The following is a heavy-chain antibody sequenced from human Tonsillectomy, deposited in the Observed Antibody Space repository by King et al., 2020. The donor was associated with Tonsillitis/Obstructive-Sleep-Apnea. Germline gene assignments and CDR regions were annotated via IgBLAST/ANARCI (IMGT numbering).Heavy chain of an antibody. D-gene: IGHD6-19*01. CDR2: IESKIDGGTT. CDR3: TTEADYYYMDV. V-gene: IGHV3-15*04. CDR1: GFTFSNAW. Sequence: VQLVESGGGLVKPGGSLRLSCAASGFTFSNAWMTWVRQAPGKGLEWVGRIESKIDGGTTDHAAPVKGRFTISRDDSKNTLYLQMNSLKTEDTAVYYCTTEADYYYMDVWGKGTTVTVSS. J-gene: IGHJ6*03.